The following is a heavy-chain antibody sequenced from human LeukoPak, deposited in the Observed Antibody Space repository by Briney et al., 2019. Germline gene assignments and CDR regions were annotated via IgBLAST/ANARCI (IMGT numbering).Heavy chain of an antibody. Sequence: PSETLSLTCTVSGGSISSYYWSWIRQPPGKGLEWIGYIYYSGSTNYNPSLKSRVTISVDTSKNQFSLKLSSVTAADTAVYYCAKEIENSSGWYADYWGQGTLVTVSS. CDR2: IYYSGST. J-gene: IGHJ4*02. V-gene: IGHV4-59*01. CDR1: GGSISSYY. D-gene: IGHD6-19*01. CDR3: AKEIENSSGWYADY.